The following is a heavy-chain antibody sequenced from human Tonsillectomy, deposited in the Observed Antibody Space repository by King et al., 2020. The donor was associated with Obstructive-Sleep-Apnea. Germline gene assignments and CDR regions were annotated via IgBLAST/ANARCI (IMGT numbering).Heavy chain of an antibody. CDR3: ARDRDTAKQGWFDP. Sequence: VQLVQSGGGLVQPGGSLRLSCAASEFTFSSYSMNWVRQAPGKGLEWVSYISRSGSTIYYADSVKGRFTISRDNAKNSLFLQMNSLRAEDTAVYYWARDRDTAKQGWFDPWGQGTLVTVSS. CDR1: EFTFSSYS. CDR2: ISRSGSTI. V-gene: IGHV3-48*04. D-gene: IGHD5-18*01. J-gene: IGHJ5*02.